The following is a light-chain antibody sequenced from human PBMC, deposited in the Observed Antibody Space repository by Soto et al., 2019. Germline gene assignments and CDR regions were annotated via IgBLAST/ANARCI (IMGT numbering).Light chain of an antibody. CDR3: NSNAGSNTRV. V-gene: IGLV2-8*01. Sequence: QSALTQPPSASGSPGQSVTISCTGTSSDVGGYNYVSWYQQHPGKAPKLMIYEVSKRPSGVPDRFSGSKSGNTASLTVSGLQAEDEAHYYCNSNAGSNTRVFGGGTKLAVL. CDR1: SSDVGGYNY. J-gene: IGLJ3*02. CDR2: EVS.